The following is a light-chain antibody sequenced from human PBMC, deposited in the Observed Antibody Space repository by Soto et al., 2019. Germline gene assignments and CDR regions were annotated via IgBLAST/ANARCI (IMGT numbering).Light chain of an antibody. J-gene: IGKJ2*01. Sequence: MTQSPSSVSASVGDRVTITCRASQGISSWLAWYQQKPGQAPRLLIYGASTRATGVPARFSGGGSGTEFTLTISSLQSEDFAVYFCQQYKDWPPYTFGQGTKLEIK. CDR3: QQYKDWPPYT. V-gene: IGKV3-15*01. CDR2: GAS. CDR1: QGISSW.